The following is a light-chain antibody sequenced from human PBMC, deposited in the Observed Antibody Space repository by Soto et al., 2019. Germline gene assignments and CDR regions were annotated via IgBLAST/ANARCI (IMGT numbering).Light chain of an antibody. CDR2: DAS. CDR3: QQRSNWPPIT. J-gene: IGKJ5*01. V-gene: IGKV3-11*01. Sequence: EIVFTQSPAAVSLSTVERATLSCTTSQSVSSYLACYQQKPGQAPTLLLYDASNSATGIPARFSGSGSGTDFTLPISSLEPEDFAVYYCQQRSNWPPITFGQGTQLEIK. CDR1: QSVSSY.